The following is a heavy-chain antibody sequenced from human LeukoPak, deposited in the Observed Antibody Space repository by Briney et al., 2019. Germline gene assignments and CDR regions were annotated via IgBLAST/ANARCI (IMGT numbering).Heavy chain of an antibody. CDR3: ARDRIVGATIDY. CDR1: GFTFSSYA. J-gene: IGHJ4*02. CDR2: ISSSSSYI. Sequence: GGSLRLSWAVSGFTFSSYAMNWVRQAPGKGLEWVSSISSSSSYIYYADSVKGRFTISRDNAKNSLYLQMNSLRAEDTAVYYCARDRIVGATIDYWGQGTLVTVSS. V-gene: IGHV3-21*01. D-gene: IGHD1-26*01.